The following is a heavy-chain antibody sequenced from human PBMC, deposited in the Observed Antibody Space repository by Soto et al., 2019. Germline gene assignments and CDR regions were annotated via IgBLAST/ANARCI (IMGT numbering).Heavy chain of an antibody. CDR3: ARALRLGDWWFGP. J-gene: IGHJ5*02. D-gene: IGHD3-16*01. V-gene: IGHV1-69*13. Sequence: RASVKVSCKASGGTFSSYAISWVRQAPGQGLEWMGGIIPIFGTANYAQKFQGRVTITADESTSTAYMELSSLRSEDTAVYYCARALRLGDWWFGPWGQGTLVTVSS. CDR1: GGTFSSYA. CDR2: IIPIFGTA.